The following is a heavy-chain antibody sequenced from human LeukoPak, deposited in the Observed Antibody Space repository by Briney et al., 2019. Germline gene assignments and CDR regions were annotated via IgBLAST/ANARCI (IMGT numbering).Heavy chain of an antibody. Sequence: GGSLRLSCAASGFTFTSYSMNWVRQAPGRGLEWVSYISGSSRTMYYADSEKGRFTISRDNAKNSLYLQMNSLRAEDTAVYYCARWGSGTLYYYGMDAWGQGTTVTVSS. D-gene: IGHD3-10*01. CDR1: GFTFTSYS. CDR2: ISGSSRTM. CDR3: ARWGSGTLYYYGMDA. J-gene: IGHJ6*02. V-gene: IGHV3-48*04.